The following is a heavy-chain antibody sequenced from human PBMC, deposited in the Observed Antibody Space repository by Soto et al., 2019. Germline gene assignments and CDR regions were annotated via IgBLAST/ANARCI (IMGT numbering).Heavy chain of an antibody. J-gene: IGHJ6*02. CDR3: AGGDDSKITYYYYGMDV. V-gene: IGHV3-48*02. CDR1: GFTFSRYN. D-gene: IGHD1-20*01. CDR2: ISGSSSSI. Sequence: GGSLRLSCVVSGFTFSRYNMNWVRQAPGKGLEWVSYISGSSSSIYYADSVKGRFTISRDNAKNSLYLQMSSLSDEDTAVYYWAGGDDSKITYYYYGMDVWGQGTTVTVSS.